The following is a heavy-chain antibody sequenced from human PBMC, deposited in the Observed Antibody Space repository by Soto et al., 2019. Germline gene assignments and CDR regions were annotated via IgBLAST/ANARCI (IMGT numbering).Heavy chain of an antibody. V-gene: IGHV1-69*13. CDR1: GGTFSSYA. Sequence: ASVKVSCKASGGTFSSYAISWVRQAPGQGLEWMGGIIPIFGTANYAQKFQGRVTITADESTSTAYMELSSLRSEDTAVYYCASDEYSSSSFDYWGQGTLVTVSS. D-gene: IGHD6-6*01. CDR2: IIPIFGTA. J-gene: IGHJ4*02. CDR3: ASDEYSSSSFDY.